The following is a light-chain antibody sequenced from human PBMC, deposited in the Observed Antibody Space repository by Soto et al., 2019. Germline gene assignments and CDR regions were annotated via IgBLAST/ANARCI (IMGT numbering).Light chain of an antibody. CDR1: QSVSNDF. J-gene: IGKJ5*01. V-gene: IGKV3-20*01. Sequence: EIVLTQSPATLSLAPGERATLSCRASQSVSNDFLAWYQQKPGQAPRLLIYGISKRATDIPDRFSGSGSGTEFTLTISSLQPEDFATYYCQQHGQWPITFGQGTRLEIK. CDR3: QQHGQWPIT. CDR2: GIS.